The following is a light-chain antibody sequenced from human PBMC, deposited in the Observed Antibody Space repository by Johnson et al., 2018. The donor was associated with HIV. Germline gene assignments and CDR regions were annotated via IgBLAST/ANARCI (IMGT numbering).Light chain of an antibody. CDR3: GTWDGSLSGYV. CDR2: DNN. Sequence: QLVLTQPPSVSAAPGQKVTISCSGSSSNIGNNYVSWYQHLPGTAPKLLIYDNNKRPSGIPDRFSGSKSGTSATLGITGLQTGDEADYYCGTWDGSLSGYVFGTGTKVTVL. J-gene: IGLJ1*01. V-gene: IGLV1-51*01. CDR1: SSNIGNNY.